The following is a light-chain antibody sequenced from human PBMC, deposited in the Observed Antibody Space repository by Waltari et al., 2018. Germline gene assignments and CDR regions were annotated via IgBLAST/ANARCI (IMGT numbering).Light chain of an antibody. CDR1: QGIGHD. CDR3: LQDYNYPRT. CDR2: GAS. Sequence: AIQMTQSPSSLSASLGDRVTINCRASQGIGHDLGWYQQKPGKAPKLLIYGASRLQSGVPPRFSGSGSGTDFTLTISSLQPEDIGTYYCLQDYNYPRTFGPGTKVEIK. J-gene: IGKJ1*01. V-gene: IGKV1-6*02.